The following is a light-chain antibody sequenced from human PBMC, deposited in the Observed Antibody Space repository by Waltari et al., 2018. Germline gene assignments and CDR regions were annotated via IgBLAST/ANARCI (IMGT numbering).Light chain of an antibody. Sequence: QAALTQPPSMSGSPGQSVTISCTVTSSDIGGYNRVSWYQPNPGKVPKLIIYEVSQRPSGVSDRFSGSKSGNTASLTISGLQAEDEADYYCSSNEGSKTYIFGGGTRLTVL. J-gene: IGLJ2*01. CDR3: SSNEGSKTYI. CDR1: SSDIGGYNR. V-gene: IGLV2-8*01. CDR2: EVS.